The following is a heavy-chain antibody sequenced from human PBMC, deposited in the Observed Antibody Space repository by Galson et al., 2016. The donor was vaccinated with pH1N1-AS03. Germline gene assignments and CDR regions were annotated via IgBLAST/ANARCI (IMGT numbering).Heavy chain of an antibody. CDR3: ARDVSGSYGLDY. CDR1: GGTFGSYA. J-gene: IGHJ4*02. CDR2: IIPILGTR. V-gene: IGHV1-69*13. D-gene: IGHD1-26*01. Sequence: SVKVSCKASGGTFGSYAVSWVRQAPGQGLEWMGGIIPILGTRHYAQRFQGRVTITADESTTTASMVLSSLRCEETAMYYCARDVSGSYGLDYWGQGTQVTVSS.